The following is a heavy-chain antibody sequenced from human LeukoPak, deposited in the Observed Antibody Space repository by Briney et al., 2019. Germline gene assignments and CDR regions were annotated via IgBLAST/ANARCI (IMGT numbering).Heavy chain of an antibody. Sequence: GGSLRLSCAASGFNFSNYAMIWVRQAPVKGLEWVAGISAIGGSTYYADSLKGRFTISRDNYKNTLYLQMNSLRAEDTAVYYCAKDRSSSWYPSYMDVWGKGTTVTVSS. J-gene: IGHJ6*03. CDR2: ISAIGGST. V-gene: IGHV3-23*01. CDR1: GFNFSNYA. CDR3: AKDRSSSWYPSYMDV. D-gene: IGHD6-13*01.